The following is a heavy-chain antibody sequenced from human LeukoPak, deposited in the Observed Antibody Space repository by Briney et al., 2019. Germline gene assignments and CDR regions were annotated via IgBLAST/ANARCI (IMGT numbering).Heavy chain of an antibody. Sequence: PSETLSLTCTVSGGSISSGGYYWSWIRQHPGKGLEWIGYIYYSGSTYYNPSPKSRVTISVDTSKNQFSLKLSSVTAADTAVYYCASRPTRGYSYGYTGYFDYWGQGTLVTVSS. D-gene: IGHD5-18*01. CDR2: IYYSGST. V-gene: IGHV4-31*03. J-gene: IGHJ4*02. CDR3: ASRPTRGYSYGYTGYFDY. CDR1: GGSISSGGYY.